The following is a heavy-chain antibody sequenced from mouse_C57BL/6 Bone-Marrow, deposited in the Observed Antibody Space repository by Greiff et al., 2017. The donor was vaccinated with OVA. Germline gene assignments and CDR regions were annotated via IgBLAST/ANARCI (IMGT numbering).Heavy chain of an antibody. CDR2: IRNKANNHAT. V-gene: IGHV6-6*01. D-gene: IGHD2-3*01. CDR1: GFTFSDAW. Sequence: EVQVVESGGGLVQPGGSMKLSCAASGFTFSDAWMDWVRQSPEKGLEWVAEIRNKANNHATYYAESVKGRFTISRDDSKSSVYLQMNSLRAEDTGIYYCTILYDGSAWFAYWGQGTLVTVSA. CDR3: TILYDGSAWFAY. J-gene: IGHJ3*01.